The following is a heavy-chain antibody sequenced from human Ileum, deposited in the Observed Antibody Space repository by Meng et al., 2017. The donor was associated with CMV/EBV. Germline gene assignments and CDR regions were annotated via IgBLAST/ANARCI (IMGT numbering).Heavy chain of an antibody. CDR1: GFTFSSYA. Sequence: GGSLRLSCAASGFTFSSYAMSWVRQAPGKGLEWVSAISGSGGSTYYADSVKGRFTISRDNAQNTLYLQLSSLRAEDTAVYYCGYSYGYPYYIMDVWGQGTTVTVSS. D-gene: IGHD5-18*01. CDR2: ISGSGGST. CDR3: GYSYGYPYYIMDV. J-gene: IGHJ6*02. V-gene: IGHV3-23*01.